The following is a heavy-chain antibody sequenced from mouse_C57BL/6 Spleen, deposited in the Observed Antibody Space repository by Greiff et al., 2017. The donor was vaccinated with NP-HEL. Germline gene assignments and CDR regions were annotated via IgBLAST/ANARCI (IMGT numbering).Heavy chain of an antibody. CDR3: ARSNYYGSSYEYFDV. CDR1: GYTFTSYW. CDR2: IDPSDSYT. Sequence: QVQLQQPGAELVMPGASVKLSCKASGYTFTSYWMHWVKQRPGQGLEWIGEIDPSDSYTNYNQKFKGKSTLTVDKSSSTAYMQLSSLTSEDSAVYYCARSNYYGSSYEYFDVWGTGTTVTGSS. J-gene: IGHJ1*03. V-gene: IGHV1-69*01. D-gene: IGHD1-1*01.